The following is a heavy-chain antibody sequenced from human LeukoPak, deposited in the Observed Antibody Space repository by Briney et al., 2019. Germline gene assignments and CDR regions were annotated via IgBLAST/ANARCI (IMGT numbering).Heavy chain of an antibody. CDR2: TYYRSKWYN. V-gene: IGHV6-1*01. CDR1: GDSVSSNSAA. J-gene: IGHJ4*02. D-gene: IGHD6-19*01. CDR3: ARESAGTYYFDY. Sequence: SQTLSLTCAISGDSVSSNSAAWNWTRQSPSRGFEWLGRTYYRSKWYNNYALSVKSRMTVNPDTSKNQISLQLNSVTPEDTAVYYCARESAGTYYFDYWGQGALVTVSS.